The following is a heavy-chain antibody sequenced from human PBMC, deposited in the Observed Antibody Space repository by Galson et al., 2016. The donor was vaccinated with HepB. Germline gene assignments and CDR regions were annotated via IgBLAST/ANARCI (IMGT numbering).Heavy chain of an antibody. CDR1: GFTFRNYG. CDR3: VQGSTAPAV. J-gene: IGHJ4*02. V-gene: IGHV3-23*01. D-gene: IGHD2-2*01. Sequence: SLRLSCAASGFTFRNYGMTWVRQAPGKGLEVVSSISRSGDSTDYADSVKGRFTISRDNPKNTLSLQMNSLTADDTAMYYCVQGSTAPAVWGQGTLVTVSS. CDR2: ISRSGDST.